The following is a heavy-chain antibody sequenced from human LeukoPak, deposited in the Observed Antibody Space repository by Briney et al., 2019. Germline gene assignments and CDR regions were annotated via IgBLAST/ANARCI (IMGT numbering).Heavy chain of an antibody. J-gene: IGHJ5*02. V-gene: IGHV4-39*01. Sequence: PSETLSLTCTASGGSISSSSYYWGWIRQRPGKGLEWIGSSYYIGSTYYNSFVNSRVTISIDISKNQFSLNVSTVTAADTRVYFCERQISSCYKPPTNWFDRWGQGTLVTVSS. D-gene: IGHD6-13*01. CDR1: GGSISSSSYY. CDR2: SYYIGST. CDR3: ERQISSCYKPPTNWFDR.